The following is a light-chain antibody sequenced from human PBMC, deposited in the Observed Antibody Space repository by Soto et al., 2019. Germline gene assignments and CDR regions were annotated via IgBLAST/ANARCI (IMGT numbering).Light chain of an antibody. CDR2: RNN. CDR3: AAWDDSLSGHVV. Sequence: QSVLTQPPSASGTLGQRVTISCSGSSPNIGSNYVYWYQQLPGTAPKLLIYRNNQRPSGVPDRFSGSKSGTSASLAISGLRSEDEADYYCAAWDDSLSGHVVFGGGTQLTVL. J-gene: IGLJ2*01. V-gene: IGLV1-47*01. CDR1: SPNIGSNY.